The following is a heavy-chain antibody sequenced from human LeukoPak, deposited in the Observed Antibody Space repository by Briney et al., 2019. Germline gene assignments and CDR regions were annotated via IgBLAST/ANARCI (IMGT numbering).Heavy chain of an antibody. CDR1: GGSISSSSYY. D-gene: IGHD1-1*01. CDR2: IYYSGST. CDR3: ASVPGIGMTGTYS. V-gene: IGHV4-39*07. Sequence: PSETLSLTCTVSGGSISSSSYYWGWIRQPPGKGLEWIGSIYYSGSTYYNPSLKSRVTMSIDTSKNQFSLKLTSVTAADTAVYYCASVPGIGMTGTYSWGQGSLVTVSS. J-gene: IGHJ4*02.